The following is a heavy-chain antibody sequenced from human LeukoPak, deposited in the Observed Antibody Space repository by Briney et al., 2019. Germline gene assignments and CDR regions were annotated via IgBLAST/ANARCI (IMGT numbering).Heavy chain of an antibody. Sequence: SETLSLTCTVSGGSISSYYWSWIRQPPGKGLEWIGYIYYSGSTNYNPSLKSRVTISVDTSKNQFSLKLSSVTAADTAVYYCARDQAVAGTSHFDYWGQGTLVTVSS. CDR3: ARDQAVAGTSHFDY. V-gene: IGHV4-59*12. D-gene: IGHD6-19*01. CDR1: GGSISSYY. CDR2: IYYSGST. J-gene: IGHJ4*02.